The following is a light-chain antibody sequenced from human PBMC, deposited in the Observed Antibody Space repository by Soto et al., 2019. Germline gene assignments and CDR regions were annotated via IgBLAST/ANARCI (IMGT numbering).Light chain of an antibody. Sequence: EIVMTQFVATLSVSPGERATLCCRASQSVSGNLAWYQQKPGQAPRLLICGASSRATGIPDRFSGSGSGTDFTLTISRLEPEDFAVYYCQQYGSSPLTFGGGTKVDIK. V-gene: IGKV3-20*01. CDR1: QSVSGN. CDR2: GAS. CDR3: QQYGSSPLT. J-gene: IGKJ4*01.